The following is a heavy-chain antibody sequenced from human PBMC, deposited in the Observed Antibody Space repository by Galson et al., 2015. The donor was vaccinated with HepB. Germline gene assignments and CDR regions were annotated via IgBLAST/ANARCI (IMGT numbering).Heavy chain of an antibody. CDR2: IYPGDSDI. CDR1: GYTFGNYW. D-gene: IGHD2-8*02. Sequence: QSGAEVKEPGASLRISCQGSGYTFGNYWIAWVRQMPGKGLEWMGVIYPGDSDIKYSPSFQAQVTISADKSITTAFLQWTSLRASDGGIYYCSGHPSSCTGGRCYSMGYFDSGGKGTLVAASS. J-gene: IGHJ4*02. V-gene: IGHV5-51*01. CDR3: SGHPSSCTGGRCYSMGYFDS.